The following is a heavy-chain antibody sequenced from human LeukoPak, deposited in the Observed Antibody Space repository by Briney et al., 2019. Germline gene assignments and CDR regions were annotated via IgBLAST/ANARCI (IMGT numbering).Heavy chain of an antibody. CDR3: ARGVYIAAAQYAY. J-gene: IGHJ4*02. Sequence: SETLSLTCTVSGGSISSGGYSWSWIRQHPGKGLEWIGYIYYSGSTYYNPSLKSRITISVDTSKDQFSLKLSSVTAADTAVYYCARGVYIAAAQYAYWGQGTLVTVSS. D-gene: IGHD6-13*01. CDR1: GGSISSGGYS. V-gene: IGHV4-31*03. CDR2: IYYSGST.